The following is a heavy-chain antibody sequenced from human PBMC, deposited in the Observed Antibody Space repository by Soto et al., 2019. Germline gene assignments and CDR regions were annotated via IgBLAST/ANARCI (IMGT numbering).Heavy chain of an antibody. V-gene: IGHV4-30-4*08. CDR2: IYYTGGT. J-gene: IGHJ1*01. Sequence: QVQLQESGPGLVEPSQTLSLTCTVSGGSIGSTDSYWSWIRRPPGKGLEWIGYIYYTGGTFYNPSLKSRLTISLETSSNQFSLTLTSMTATYTGIYYCARGGSGWAEYFQHWGQGTLVAVSS. CDR3: ARGGSGWAEYFQH. CDR1: GGSIGSTDSY. D-gene: IGHD6-25*01.